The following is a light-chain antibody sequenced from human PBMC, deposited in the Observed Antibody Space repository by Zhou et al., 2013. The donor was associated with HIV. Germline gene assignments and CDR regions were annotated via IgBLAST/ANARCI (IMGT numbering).Light chain of an antibody. V-gene: IGKV1-12*01. CDR2: AAS. CDR1: QGIGSW. CDR3: QQHYDYPSIT. J-gene: IGKJ5*01. Sequence: DIQMTQSPSSVSASVGDRVTITCRASQGIGSWLAWFQQKPGKAPKLLIYAASSLQSGVPSRFSGSGSGTEFNLTIDCLQSEDFATYYCQQHYDYPSITFGQGTRLEIK.